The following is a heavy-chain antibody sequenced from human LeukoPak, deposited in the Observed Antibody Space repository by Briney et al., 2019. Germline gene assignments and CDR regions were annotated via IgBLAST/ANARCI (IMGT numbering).Heavy chain of an antibody. CDR2: IYYSGST. J-gene: IGHJ5*02. D-gene: IGHD5-18*01. V-gene: IGHV4-59*01. CDR1: GGSISSYY. CDR3: ARGGGLWLGSWFDP. Sequence: SETLSLTCTVSGGSISSYYWSWIRQPPGKGLEWIGYIYYSGSTNYNPSLKSRVTISVDTSKNQFSLKLSSVTAADTAVYYCARGGGLWLGSWFDPWGQGTLVTVSS.